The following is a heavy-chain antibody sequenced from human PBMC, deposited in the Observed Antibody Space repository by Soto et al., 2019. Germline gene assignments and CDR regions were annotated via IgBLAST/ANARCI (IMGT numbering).Heavy chain of an antibody. CDR2: ISGNGGST. J-gene: IGHJ6*03. Sequence: GGSLRLSCAASGFTFDDYTMHWVRQAPGKGLEWVSLISGNGGSTYYADSVKGRFTISRDNSKNTLYLQMNSLRAEDTAVYYCAKASFNYDFWSGYYGRYYYYMDVWGKGTTVTVSS. CDR1: GFTFDDYT. D-gene: IGHD3-3*01. V-gene: IGHV3-23*01. CDR3: AKASFNYDFWSGYYGRYYYYMDV.